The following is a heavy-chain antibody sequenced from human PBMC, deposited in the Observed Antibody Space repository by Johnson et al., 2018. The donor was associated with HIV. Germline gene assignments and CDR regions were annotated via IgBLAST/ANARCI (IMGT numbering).Heavy chain of an antibody. CDR1: GFTVSSNY. CDR3: AREARIVVVEPSDAFDI. D-gene: IGHD3-22*01. J-gene: IGHJ3*02. V-gene: IGHV3-66*01. Sequence: VQLVESGGGLVQPGGSLRLSCAASGFTVSSNYMSWVRQAPGKGLEWVSVIYSGGSTYYADSVKGRFTISRDNSKNTLSLQMNSLRVEDTAVYYCAREARIVVVEPSDAFDIWGQGTMVTVSS. CDR2: IYSGGST.